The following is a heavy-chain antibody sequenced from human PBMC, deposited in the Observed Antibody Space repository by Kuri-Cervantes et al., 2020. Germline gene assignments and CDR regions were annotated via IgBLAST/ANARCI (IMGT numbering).Heavy chain of an antibody. CDR2: INPNSGGT. J-gene: IGHJ4*02. CDR1: GYTFTGYY. V-gene: IGHV1-2*02. CDR3: ARVDDPNVDSGQHVLSY. Sequence: ASVKVSCKASGYTFTGYYMHWVRRAPGQGLEWMGWINPNSGGTNYAQKFQGRVTMTRDTSISTAYMELSRLRSDDTAVYYCARVDDPNVDSGQHVLSYWGQGTLVTVSS. D-gene: IGHD3-10*01.